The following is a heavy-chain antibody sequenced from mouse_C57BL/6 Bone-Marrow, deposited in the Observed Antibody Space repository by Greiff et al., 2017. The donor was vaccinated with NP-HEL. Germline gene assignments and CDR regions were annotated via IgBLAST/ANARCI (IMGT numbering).Heavy chain of an antibody. V-gene: IGHV1-69*01. CDR3: AMIYYGYDGDWFAY. CDR2: IDPSDSYT. J-gene: IGHJ3*01. Sequence: VQLQQPGAELVMPGASVKLSCKASGYTFTSYWMHWVKQRPGQGLEWIGEIDPSDSYTNYNQKFKGKSTLTVDKSSSTAYMQLSSLTSEDSAVYYCAMIYYGYDGDWFAYWGQGTLVTVSA. CDR1: GYTFTSYW. D-gene: IGHD2-2*01.